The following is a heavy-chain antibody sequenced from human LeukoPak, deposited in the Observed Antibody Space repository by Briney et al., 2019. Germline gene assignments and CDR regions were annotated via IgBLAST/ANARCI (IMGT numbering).Heavy chain of an antibody. CDR2: ISSSSSYI. CDR3: ARDRGSWLLDY. Sequence: GGSLRLSCAASGFTFNSYWMHWVRQAPGKGLEWVSSISSSSSYIYYADSVKGRFTISRDNAKNSLYLQMNSLRAEDTAVYYCARDRGSWLLDYWGQGTLVTVSS. D-gene: IGHD2-15*01. J-gene: IGHJ4*02. V-gene: IGHV3-21*01. CDR1: GFTFNSYW.